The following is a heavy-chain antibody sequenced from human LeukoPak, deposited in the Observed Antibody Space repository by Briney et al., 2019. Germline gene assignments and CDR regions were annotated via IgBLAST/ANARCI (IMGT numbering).Heavy chain of an antibody. V-gene: IGHV1-69*13. CDR1: GGTFGRYV. CDR3: AKEGDTALVTGYFNL. Sequence: ASVKVSCKASGGTFGRYVISWVRQAPGQGLEWMGGIIPPFGTAHYAQKFQDRLTITADESATKVYMEMSSLRSEDTAMYYCAKEGDTALVTGYFNLWGRGTLVTVSA. J-gene: IGHJ2*01. D-gene: IGHD5-18*01. CDR2: IIPPFGTA.